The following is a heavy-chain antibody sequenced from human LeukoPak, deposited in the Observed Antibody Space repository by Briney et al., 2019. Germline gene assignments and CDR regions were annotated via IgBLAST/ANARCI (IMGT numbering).Heavy chain of an antibody. V-gene: IGHV1-3*01. CDR3: ARSRQYNWNDWFDP. J-gene: IGHJ5*02. D-gene: IGHD1-20*01. CDR2: INAGNGNT. Sequence: ASVKVSCKASGYTFTSYGISWVRQAPGQGLEWMGWINAGNGNTKYSQKFQGRVTITRDTSARIVYMELSSLRSEDTAVYYCARSRQYNWNDWFDPWGQGTLVTVSS. CDR1: GYTFTSYG.